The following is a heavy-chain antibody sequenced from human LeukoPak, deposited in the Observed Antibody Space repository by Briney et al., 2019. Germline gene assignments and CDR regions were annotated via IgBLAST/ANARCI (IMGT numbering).Heavy chain of an antibody. CDR1: GYTFTSYA. J-gene: IGHJ2*01. CDR2: INAGNGNK. D-gene: IGHD5-18*01. Sequence: ASVKVSCKASGYTFTSYAMHWVRQAPGQRLEWMGWINAGNGNKKYSQKFQGRVTITRDTSASTAYMELSSLRSEDTAVYYCARVASGARIQLWLSYFDLWGRGTLVTVSS. CDR3: ARVASGARIQLWLSYFDL. V-gene: IGHV1-3*01.